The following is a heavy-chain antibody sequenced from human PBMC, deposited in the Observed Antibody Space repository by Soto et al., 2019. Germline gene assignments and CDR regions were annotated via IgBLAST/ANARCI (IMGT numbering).Heavy chain of an antibody. CDR2: INHSGST. CDR3: ASSPTRAANYDFWSGYYYYYYGMDV. J-gene: IGHJ6*02. V-gene: IGHV4-34*01. D-gene: IGHD3-3*01. Sequence: SETLSLTCAVYGGSFSGYYWSWIRQPPGKGLEWIGEINHSGSTNYNPSLKSRVTISVDTSKNQFSRKLSSVTAADTAVYYCASSPTRAANYDFWSGYYYYYYGMDVWGQGTTVTVSS. CDR1: GGSFSGYY.